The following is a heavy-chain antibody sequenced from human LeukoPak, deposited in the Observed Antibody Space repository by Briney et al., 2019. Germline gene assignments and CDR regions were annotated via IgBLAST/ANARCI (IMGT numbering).Heavy chain of an antibody. CDR3: ARGSIAAAGTRDGAFDI. CDR1: GGSISSYY. J-gene: IGHJ3*02. V-gene: IGHV4-4*07. Sequence: SETLSLTCSVSGGSISSYYWSWIRQPAGKGLEWIGRIYTSGSTNYNPSLKSRVTMSVDTSKNQFSLKLSSVTAADTAVYYCARGSIAAAGTRDGAFDIWGQGTMVTVSS. D-gene: IGHD6-13*01. CDR2: IYTSGST.